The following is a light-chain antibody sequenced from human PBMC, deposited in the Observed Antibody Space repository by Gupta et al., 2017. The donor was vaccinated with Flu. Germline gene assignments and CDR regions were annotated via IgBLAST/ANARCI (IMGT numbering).Light chain of an antibody. CDR3: HADTSSSNRV. Sequence: SALTQPASVSGSPGQSSTISCTATSSDVGGYNYVSWYQQHPGKAPKLMIYEVSNRPSGVASRFSVSKAGNTASLTISARAEEDAADYYPHADTSSSNRVFGSGTKGTVL. CDR1: SSDVGGYNY. J-gene: IGLJ1*01. V-gene: IGLV2-14*01. CDR2: EVS.